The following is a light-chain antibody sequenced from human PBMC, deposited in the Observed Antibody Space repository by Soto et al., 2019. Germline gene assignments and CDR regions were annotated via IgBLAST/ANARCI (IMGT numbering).Light chain of an antibody. Sequence: EIVLTQSPCTLSLSPGESVTLSCRASQSVSSSYLAWYQQKPGQAPRLLIYGASSRATGIPDRFSGSGSGTDFTLTISRLEPEDFAVYYCQQYGSSITFGQGTRLEIK. CDR3: QQYGSSIT. V-gene: IGKV3-20*01. CDR1: QSVSSSY. CDR2: GAS. J-gene: IGKJ5*01.